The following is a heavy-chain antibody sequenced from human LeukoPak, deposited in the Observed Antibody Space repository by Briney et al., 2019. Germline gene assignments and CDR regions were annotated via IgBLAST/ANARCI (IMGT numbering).Heavy chain of an antibody. V-gene: IGHV3-21*01. CDR2: ISSSSSYI. D-gene: IGHD2/OR15-2a*01. Sequence: GGSLRLSCAASGLTFSSYSMNWVRQAPGKGLEWVSSISSSSSYIYYADSVKGRFTISRDNAKNSLYLQMNSLRAEDTAVYYCARADIRIYAFDIWGQGTMVTVSS. J-gene: IGHJ3*02. CDR3: ARADIRIYAFDI. CDR1: GLTFSSYS.